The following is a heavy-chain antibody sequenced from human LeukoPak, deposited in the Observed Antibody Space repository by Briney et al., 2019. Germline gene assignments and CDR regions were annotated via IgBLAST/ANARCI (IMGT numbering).Heavy chain of an antibody. CDR1: GGSVSDYY. J-gene: IGHJ4*01. CDR3: ASRKLGDDY. CDR2: IYYTGT. V-gene: IGHV4-59*02. Sequence: PSETLSLTCTVSGGSVSDYYWSWIRQSPGKGLEWIGYIYYTGTSYNPSLKSRVTISADTSKNQFSLNLSSVTAADTAVYYCASRKLGDDYWGHGTLVTVSS. D-gene: IGHD7-27*01.